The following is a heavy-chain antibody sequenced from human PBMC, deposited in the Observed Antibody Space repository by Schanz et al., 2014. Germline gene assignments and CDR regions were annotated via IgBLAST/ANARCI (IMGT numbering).Heavy chain of an antibody. V-gene: IGHV3-30-3*01. J-gene: IGHJ4*02. CDR2: MSYDGSNK. CDR3: ARDRGYCSGGSCLTFDY. CDR1: GFTLSSYA. D-gene: IGHD2-15*01. Sequence: QVQLVESGGGVVQPGRSLRLSCAAYGFTLSSYAMHWVRQAPGKGLEWVAAMSYDGSNKYYADSVKGRFTISRDNSKNTLYLQMNTLRAEDTAVYYCARDRGYCSGGSCLTFDYWGQGTLVTVSS.